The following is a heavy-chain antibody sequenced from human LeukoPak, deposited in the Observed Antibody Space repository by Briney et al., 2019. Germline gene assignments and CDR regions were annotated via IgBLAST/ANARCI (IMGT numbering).Heavy chain of an antibody. CDR3: ARDRLYYDSSGYSEFDY. D-gene: IGHD3-22*01. CDR2: IKQDGSEK. CDR1: GFTFSSYW. Sequence: GGALRLSCAASGFTFSSYWMSWVRQAPGKGLEWVANIKQDGSEKYYVDSVKGRFTISRDNAKNSLYLQMNSLRAEDTAVYYCARDRLYYDSSGYSEFDYWGQGTLVTVSS. V-gene: IGHV3-7*01. J-gene: IGHJ4*02.